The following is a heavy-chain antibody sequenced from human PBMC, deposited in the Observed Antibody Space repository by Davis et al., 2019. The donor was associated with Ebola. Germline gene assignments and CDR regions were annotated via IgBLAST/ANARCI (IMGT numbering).Heavy chain of an antibody. CDR2: ISSSSSTI. CDR3: ARERRYDSGYFDY. J-gene: IGHJ4*02. CDR1: GFTFSSYT. V-gene: IGHV3-48*02. Sequence: GGSLRLSCAAPGFTFSSYTMNWVRQAPGKGLEWVSYISSSSSTIYYADSVKGRFTISRDNAKNSLYLQMHSLRDEDTAVYYCARERRYDSGYFDYWGQGTLVTVSS. D-gene: IGHD3-22*01.